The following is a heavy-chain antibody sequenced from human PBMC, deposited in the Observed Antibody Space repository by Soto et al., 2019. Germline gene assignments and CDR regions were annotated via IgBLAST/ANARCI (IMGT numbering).Heavy chain of an antibody. Sequence: SETLSLTCSVSGGSTSGYYWSWIRQPPGKGLEWVGYRHHSGSTNYNASLKSRVTISLDTSRNQFSLKLSSVTAADTAVYYCARDKDYYYGMDVWGQGTTVTVSS. V-gene: IGHV4-59*01. J-gene: IGHJ6*02. CDR2: RHHSGST. CDR3: ARDKDYYYGMDV. CDR1: GGSTSGYY.